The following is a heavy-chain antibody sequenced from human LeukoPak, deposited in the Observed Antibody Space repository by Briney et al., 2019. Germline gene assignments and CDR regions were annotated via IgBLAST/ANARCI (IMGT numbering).Heavy chain of an antibody. CDR3: ARGLISIPNWFDP. J-gene: IGHJ5*02. CDR2: IKHDGSEI. V-gene: IGHV3-7*01. Sequence: HPGGSLRLSCAASGFTFSDYWINWVRQTPGKGLEWVANIKHDGSEIYYLDSVKGRFTISRDNAKNSLYLEMNSLRAEDTAVYYCARGLISIPNWFDPWGQGTLVTVSS. CDR1: GFTFSDYW. D-gene: IGHD2-8*01.